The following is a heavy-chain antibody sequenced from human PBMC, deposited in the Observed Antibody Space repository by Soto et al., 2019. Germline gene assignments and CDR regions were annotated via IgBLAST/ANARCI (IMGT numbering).Heavy chain of an antibody. CDR3: ARDRFLGYCSGGSCPSYGMDV. J-gene: IGHJ6*02. CDR1: GDSVSSNSAA. V-gene: IGHV6-1*01. CDR2: TYYRSKWYN. D-gene: IGHD2-15*01. Sequence: SQTLSLTCAISGDSVSSNSAAWNWIRQSPSRGLEWLGRTYYRSKWYNDYAVSVKSRITINPDTSKNQFSLQLNSVTPEDTAVYYCARDRFLGYCSGGSCPSYGMDVWGQGTTVTV.